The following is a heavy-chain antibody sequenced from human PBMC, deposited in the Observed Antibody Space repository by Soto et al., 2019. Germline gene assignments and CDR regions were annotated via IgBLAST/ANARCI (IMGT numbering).Heavy chain of an antibody. CDR2: INPNSGGT. V-gene: IGHV1-2*02. CDR1: GYSFTGYY. Sequence: XSVKVSCTASGYSFTGYYRDWVRQAPGEGLEWMGWINPNSGGTNYAQKFQGRVTMTRDTSISTAYMELSRLRSDDTAVYYCARDRDDSSGYYYVGSDGMDVWGQGTTVTVSS. CDR3: ARDRDDSSGYYYVGSDGMDV. J-gene: IGHJ6*02. D-gene: IGHD3-22*01.